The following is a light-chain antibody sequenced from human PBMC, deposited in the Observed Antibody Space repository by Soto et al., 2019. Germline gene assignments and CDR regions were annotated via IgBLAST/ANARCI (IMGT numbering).Light chain of an antibody. CDR3: QSFDSSLSGWV. J-gene: IGLJ3*02. CDR1: SSNIGAPYD. Sequence: QPVLTQPPSVSGAPGQRVTISCTGSSSNIGAPYDVHWYQQLPGTAPKLLIYGNNNRPSGVPDRFSGSKSGTSASLAITGLQAEDEADYYCQSFDSSLSGWVFGGGTKVTVL. CDR2: GNN. V-gene: IGLV1-40*01.